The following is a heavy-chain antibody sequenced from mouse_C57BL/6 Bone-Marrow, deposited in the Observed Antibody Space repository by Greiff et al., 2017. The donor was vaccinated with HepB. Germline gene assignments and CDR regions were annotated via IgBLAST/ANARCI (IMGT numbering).Heavy chain of an antibody. CDR3: ARGSSYKAWFAY. CDR2: IYPRDGDT. V-gene: IGHV1-80*01. Sequence: QVQLKESGAELVKPGASVKISCKASGYAFSSYWMNWVKQRPGKGLEWIGQIYPRDGDTNYNGKFKGKATLTADKSSSTAYMQLSSLTSEDSAVYFCARGSSYKAWFAYWGQGTLVTVSA. J-gene: IGHJ3*01. CDR1: GYAFSSYW. D-gene: IGHD1-1*01.